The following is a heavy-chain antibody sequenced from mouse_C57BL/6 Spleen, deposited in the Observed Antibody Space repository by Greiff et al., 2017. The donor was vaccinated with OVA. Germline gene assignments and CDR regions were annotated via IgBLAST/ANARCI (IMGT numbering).Heavy chain of an antibody. CDR3: ARGYYAYAMDY. V-gene: IGHV1-66*01. J-gene: IGHJ4*01. CDR1: GYSFTSYY. CDR2: IYPGSGNT. Sequence: VQLQQSGPELVKPGASVKISCKASGYSFTSYYIHWVKQRPGQGLEWIGWIYPGSGNTKYNEKFKGKATLTADTSSSTAYMQLSSLTSEDSAVYYCARGYYAYAMDYWGQGTSVTVSS. D-gene: IGHD1-1*02.